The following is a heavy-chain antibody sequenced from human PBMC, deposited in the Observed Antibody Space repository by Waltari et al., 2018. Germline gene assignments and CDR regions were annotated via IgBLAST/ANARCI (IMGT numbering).Heavy chain of an antibody. CDR1: GYTFKRYA. CDR3: ARVSTNNGPGDLDY. Sequence: VQLVQSETEVKKHRDSVMVYCKTSGYTFKRYAVSGVGQAPGQGLEWMGWVSGYNGDTFYAQNFQDRLTMTTETSTTTTYMGLRNLRSDDTAIYYCARVSTNNGPGDLDYWGQGTLVTVSA. V-gene: IGHV1-18*01. D-gene: IGHD2-8*01. CDR2: VSGYNGDT. J-gene: IGHJ4*02.